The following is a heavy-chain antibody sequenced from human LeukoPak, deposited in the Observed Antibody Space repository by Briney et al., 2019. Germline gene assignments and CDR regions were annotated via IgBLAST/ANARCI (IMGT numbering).Heavy chain of an antibody. V-gene: IGHV1-2*02. CDR3: ATGAGESVVVAEHFDY. CDR1: GYTFTGYY. CDR2: INPNSGGT. Sequence: ASVKVSCKSSGYTFTGYYMHWVRQAPGQGLEWMEWINPNSGGTNYAQKFQGRVTMTRDTSISTAYMELSRLRSDDTAVYYCATGAGESVVVAEHFDYWGQGTLVTVSS. D-gene: IGHD2-15*01. J-gene: IGHJ4*02.